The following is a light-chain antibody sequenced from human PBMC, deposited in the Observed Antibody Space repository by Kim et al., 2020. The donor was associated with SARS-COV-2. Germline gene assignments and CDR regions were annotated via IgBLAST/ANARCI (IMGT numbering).Light chain of an antibody. CDR2: DAS. V-gene: IGKV3D-20*01. J-gene: IGKJ4*01. CDR3: QQYGSSPLT. CDR1: QSVISSY. Sequence: EIVLTQSPATLSLSPGERATLSCGASQSVISSYLAWYQQKPGLAPRLFIYDASSRATGIPDRFSGSGSGTDFTLTISRLEPEDFAVYYCQQYGSSPLTFGGGTKVDIK.